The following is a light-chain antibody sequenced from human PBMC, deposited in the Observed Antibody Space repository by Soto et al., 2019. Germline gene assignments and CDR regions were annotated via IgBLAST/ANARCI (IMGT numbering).Light chain of an antibody. CDR3: QQYTSWT. J-gene: IGKJ1*01. V-gene: IGKV1-5*03. CDR2: KAS. CDR1: QAIDTW. Sequence: IQMTQSPSTLSASVGDRVTITCRASQAIDTWLAWYQQKPGKAPSLLIYKASTLYNGVPSRFSGSGSGTEFTLTINSLQPDDFATYYCQQYTSWTFGQGTKVEFK.